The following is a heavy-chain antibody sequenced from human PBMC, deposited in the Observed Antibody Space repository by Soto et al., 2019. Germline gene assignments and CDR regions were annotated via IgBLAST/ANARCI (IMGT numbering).Heavy chain of an antibody. CDR2: IYYSGST. J-gene: IGHJ6*02. V-gene: IGHV4-31*03. CDR1: GGSISSGGYY. D-gene: IGHD5-18*01. CDR3: ARGVFSWGTAMVRLSYYYYGMDV. Sequence: SETLSLTCTVSGGSISSGGYYWSWIRQHPGKGLEWIGYIYYSGSTYYNPSLKSRVTISVDTSKNQFSLKLSSVTAADTAVYYCARGVFSWGTAMVRLSYYYYGMDVWGQGTTVTVS.